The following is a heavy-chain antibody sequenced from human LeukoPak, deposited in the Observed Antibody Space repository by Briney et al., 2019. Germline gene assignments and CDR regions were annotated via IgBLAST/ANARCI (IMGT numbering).Heavy chain of an antibody. CDR3: ASARGYNLPFDY. Sequence: ASVKASCKASGGTFSSYAISWVRQAPGQGLEWMGGIIPIFGTANYAQKFQGRVTITADESTSTAYMELSSLRSEDTAVYYCASARGYNLPFDYWGQGTLVTVSS. J-gene: IGHJ4*02. D-gene: IGHD5-24*01. V-gene: IGHV1-69*13. CDR1: GGTFSSYA. CDR2: IIPIFGTA.